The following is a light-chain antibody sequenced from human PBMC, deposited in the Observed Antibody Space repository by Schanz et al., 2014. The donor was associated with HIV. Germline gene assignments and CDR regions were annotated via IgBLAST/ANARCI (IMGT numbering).Light chain of an antibody. V-gene: IGLV1-44*01. Sequence: QSVLTQPPSVSGTPGQRVTILCSGSSSNIGINTVNWYQHLPGTAPKLLIYATYNRPSGVPDRFSGSESGTSASLAISGLQSEDEADYYCAAWDDSLNGWVFGGGTKLTVL. J-gene: IGLJ3*02. CDR2: ATY. CDR1: SSNIGINT. CDR3: AAWDDSLNGWV.